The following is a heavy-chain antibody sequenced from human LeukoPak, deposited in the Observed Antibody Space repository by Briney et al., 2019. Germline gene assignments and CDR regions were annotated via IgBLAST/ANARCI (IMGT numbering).Heavy chain of an antibody. Sequence: KPGGSLRLSCAASGFTFSNAWMSRVRQAPGKGREWVGRIKSKTDGGTTDYAAPVKGRFTISRDDSKNTLYLQMNSLKTEDTAVYYCTTRNQVGATIDYWGQGTLVTVSS. CDR3: TTRNQVGATIDY. CDR1: GFTFSNAW. J-gene: IGHJ4*02. D-gene: IGHD1-26*01. CDR2: IKSKTDGGTT. V-gene: IGHV3-15*01.